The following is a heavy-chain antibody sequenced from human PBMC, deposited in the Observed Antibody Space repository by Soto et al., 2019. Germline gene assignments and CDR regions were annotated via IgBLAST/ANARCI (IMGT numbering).Heavy chain of an antibody. J-gene: IGHJ6*02. CDR3: ARGAAAADYYGMDV. D-gene: IGHD6-13*01. CDR1: GYSVTSYW. V-gene: IGHV5-10-1*01. CDR2: IDPSDSYT. Sequence: GESVKSSCKGCGYSVTSYWSSWVRQMTGKGLEWMGRIDPSDSYTNYSPSFQGHVTISADKSISTAYLQWSSLKASDTAMYYCARGAAAADYYGMDVWGQGTTVTVSS.